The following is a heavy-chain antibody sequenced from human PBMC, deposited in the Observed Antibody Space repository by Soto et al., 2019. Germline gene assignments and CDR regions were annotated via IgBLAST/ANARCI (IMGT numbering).Heavy chain of an antibody. CDR3: ARTAGWADY. Sequence: SETLSLTCALYGASVSGYYWIWIRQPPGKGLEWIAEIYHTGSPNYNPSLKSRVTISADTSKNQFSLRLRSVTAADTVVYYCARTAGWADYWGQGTLVTVSS. CDR2: IYHTGSP. D-gene: IGHD6-19*01. CDR1: GASVSGYY. V-gene: IGHV4-34*01. J-gene: IGHJ4*02.